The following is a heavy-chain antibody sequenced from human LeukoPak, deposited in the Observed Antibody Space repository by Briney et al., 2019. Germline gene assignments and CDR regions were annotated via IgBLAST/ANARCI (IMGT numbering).Heavy chain of an antibody. CDR3: ASFGIVVVTSVFDY. D-gene: IGHD2-15*01. J-gene: IGHJ4*02. CDR2: IYNRGGT. CDR1: GGSISSGTNY. Sequence: SQTLSLTCTVSGGSISSGTNYWTWIRQPAGRGLEWIGRIYNRGGTDYNPSLKSRITISLDTSKNQFSLKLNSMTAADTAVYYCASFGIVVVTSVFDYWGQGTLVTVSS. V-gene: IGHV4-61*02.